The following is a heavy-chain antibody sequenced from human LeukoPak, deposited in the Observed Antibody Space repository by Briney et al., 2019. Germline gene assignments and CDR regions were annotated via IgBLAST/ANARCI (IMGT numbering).Heavy chain of an antibody. CDR1: GFTFSSYS. D-gene: IGHD6-13*01. Sequence: GGSLRLSCAASGFTFSSYSMNWVRQAPGKGLEWVSSISSSSSYIYYADSVKGRFTISRDNAKNSLYLQMNSLRAEDTAVYYCAREPPGIAAAGDEGFDYWGQGTLVTVSS. CDR2: ISSSSSYI. CDR3: AREPPGIAAAGDEGFDY. V-gene: IGHV3-21*01. J-gene: IGHJ4*02.